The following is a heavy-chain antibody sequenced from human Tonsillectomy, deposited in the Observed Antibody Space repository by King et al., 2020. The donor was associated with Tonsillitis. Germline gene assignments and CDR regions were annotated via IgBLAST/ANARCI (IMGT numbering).Heavy chain of an antibody. D-gene: IGHD2/OR15-2a*01. V-gene: IGHV3-21*01. CDR2: ISSSSSYI. Sequence: VQLVESGGGLVKPGGSLRLSCAASGFTFSSYSMNWVRQAPGKGLEWVSSISSSSSYIYYAYSVKGRFTISRDNAKNSLYLQMNSLRAEDTAVYYCARAVSLTAFDIWGQGTMVTVSS. CDR1: GFTFSSYS. J-gene: IGHJ3*02. CDR3: ARAVSLTAFDI.